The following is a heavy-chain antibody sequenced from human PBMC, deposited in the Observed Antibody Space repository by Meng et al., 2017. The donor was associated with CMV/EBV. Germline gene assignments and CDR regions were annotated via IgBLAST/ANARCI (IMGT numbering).Heavy chain of an antibody. D-gene: IGHD3-22*01. CDR1: GFTFSSYW. V-gene: IGHV3-7*01. CDR3: ARERGRMIVVARGFDAFDI. CDR2: IKPDGSEK. Sequence: GGSLRLSCAASGFTFSSYWMSWVRQAPGKGLEWVANIKPDGSEKYYVDSVKGRFTISRDNAKNSLYLKMNSLRAEDTAVYDCARERGRMIVVARGFDAFDIWGQGTMVTVSS. J-gene: IGHJ3*02.